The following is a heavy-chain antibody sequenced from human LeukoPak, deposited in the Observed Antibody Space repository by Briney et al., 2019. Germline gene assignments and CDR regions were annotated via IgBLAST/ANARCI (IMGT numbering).Heavy chain of an antibody. CDR3: ARDDRAGNSGAFDI. J-gene: IGHJ3*02. CDR2: IYHSGST. D-gene: IGHD4-23*01. V-gene: IGHV4-38-2*02. Sequence: ASETLSLTCTVSGYSISSGYYWGWIRQPPGKGLEWIGSIYHSGSTYYNPSLKSRVTMSVDTSKNQFSLKLSSVTAADTAVYYCARDDRAGNSGAFDIWGQGTMVTVSS. CDR1: GYSISSGYY.